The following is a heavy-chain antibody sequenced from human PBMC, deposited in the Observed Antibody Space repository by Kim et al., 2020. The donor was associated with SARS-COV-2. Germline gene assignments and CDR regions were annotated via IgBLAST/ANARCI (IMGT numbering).Heavy chain of an antibody. V-gene: IGHV3-23*01. CDR1: GFTFSSYA. CDR3: AKDLRARYYYGMDV. Sequence: GGSLRLSCAASGFTFSSYAMSWVRQAPGKGLEWVSAISGSGGSTYYADSVKGRFTISRDNSKNTLYLQMNSLRAEDTAVYYCAKDLRARYYYGMDVWGQGTTVTVSS. D-gene: IGHD3-9*01. CDR2: ISGSGGST. J-gene: IGHJ6*02.